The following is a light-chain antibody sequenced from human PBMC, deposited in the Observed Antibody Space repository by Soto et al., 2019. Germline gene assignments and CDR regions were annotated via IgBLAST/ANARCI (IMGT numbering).Light chain of an antibody. Sequence: EIMLTQSPGTLSLSPEERATLSCRASQSVSSSSLAWYQQKPGQAPRLLIYGASNRATGIPDRFSGSGSGTDFTLSISRLEPEDFAVYYCQQYGRSPPITFGQGTRLEN. J-gene: IGKJ5*01. CDR1: QSVSSSS. V-gene: IGKV3-20*01. CDR2: GAS. CDR3: QQYGRSPPIT.